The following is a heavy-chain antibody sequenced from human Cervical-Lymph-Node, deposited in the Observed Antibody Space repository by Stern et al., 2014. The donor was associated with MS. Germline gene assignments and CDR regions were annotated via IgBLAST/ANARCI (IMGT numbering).Heavy chain of an antibody. V-gene: IGHV1-69*01. D-gene: IGHD1-26*01. Sequence: VQLVASGAEVKKPGSSVKVSCKASGGTFSSYAISWVRQAPGQGLEWRGEIIPIFGTANDAQKFQGRVTITADESTSTAYMELSSLRSEDTAVYYCARGELKEGLVRGMDVWGQGTTVTVSS. CDR1: GGTFSSYA. J-gene: IGHJ6*02. CDR3: ARGELKEGLVRGMDV. CDR2: IIPIFGTA.